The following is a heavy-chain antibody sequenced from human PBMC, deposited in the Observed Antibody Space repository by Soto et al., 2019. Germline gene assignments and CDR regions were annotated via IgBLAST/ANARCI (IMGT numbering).Heavy chain of an antibody. V-gene: IGHV3-11*01. D-gene: IGHD3-16*01. J-gene: IGHJ4*02. CDR2: IGITGTPI. Sequence: QVQLVESGGDLVKPGGSLRLSCAASGFTFTDYYMAWVRQAPGKGLEWISYIGITGTPIYYADSVKGRFTISRDNARNCVFLQLDSLTADDTAIYYCARDFAASTGGVIEYWGQGTLVSVSS. CDR1: GFTFTDYY. CDR3: ARDFAASTGGVIEY.